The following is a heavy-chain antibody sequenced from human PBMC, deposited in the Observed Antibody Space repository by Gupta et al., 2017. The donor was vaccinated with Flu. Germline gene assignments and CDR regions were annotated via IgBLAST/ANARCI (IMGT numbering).Heavy chain of an antibody. Sequence: QVQLVESGGGVVQPGRSLRLSCAASGFTFSSYGLHWVRQAPGKGLEWVAVISYDGSNKYYADSVKGRFTISRDKSKNTLYLQMNSLRAEDTAVYYCAKDMSKGIAAAGGDYWGQGTLVTVSS. CDR2: ISYDGSNK. J-gene: IGHJ4*02. CDR1: GFTFSSYG. V-gene: IGHV3-30*18. D-gene: IGHD6-13*01. CDR3: AKDMSKGIAAAGGDY.